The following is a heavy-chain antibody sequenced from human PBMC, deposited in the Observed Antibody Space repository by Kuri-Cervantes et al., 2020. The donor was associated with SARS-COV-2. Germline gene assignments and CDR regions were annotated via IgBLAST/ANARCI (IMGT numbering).Heavy chain of an antibody. Sequence: SVKVSCKASGGTFSSYAVSWVRQAPGQGLEWMGGIIPFFAKANYAQKFQGRVTIPADQSTSTAYMELSSLRSEDTAVYYCARGPGLYDSRGYYYFYWGQGTLVTVSS. D-gene: IGHD3-22*01. J-gene: IGHJ4*02. CDR1: GGTFSSYA. V-gene: IGHV1-69*13. CDR2: IIPFFAKA. CDR3: ARGPGLYDSRGYYYFY.